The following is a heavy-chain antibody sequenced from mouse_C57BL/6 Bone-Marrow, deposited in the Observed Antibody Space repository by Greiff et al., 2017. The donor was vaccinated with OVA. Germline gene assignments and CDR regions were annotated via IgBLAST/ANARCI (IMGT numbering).Heavy chain of an antibody. J-gene: IGHJ1*03. CDR3: ARRPDYYGSSYWYFDV. D-gene: IGHD1-1*01. CDR2: ISSGSSTI. Sequence: EVKVVESGGGLVKPGGSLKLSCAASGFTFSDYGMHWVRQAPEKGLEWVAYISSGSSTIYYADTVKGRFTISRDNAKNTLFLQMTSLRSEDTAMYYCARRPDYYGSSYWYFDVWGTGTTVTVSS. V-gene: IGHV5-17*01. CDR1: GFTFSDYG.